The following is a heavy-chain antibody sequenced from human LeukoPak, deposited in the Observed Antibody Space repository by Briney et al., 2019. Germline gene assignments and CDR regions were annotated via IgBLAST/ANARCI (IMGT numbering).Heavy chain of an antibody. CDR2: INSDGSST. Sequence: PGGSLRLSCAASGFTFSSYWMHWVRQAPGKGLVWVSRINSDGSSTSYADSVKGRFTISRDNAKNTLYLQMNSLRAEDTAVYYCARGRGSSSALFDYWGQGTLVTVCS. CDR3: ARGRGSSSALFDY. CDR1: GFTFSSYW. J-gene: IGHJ4*02. V-gene: IGHV3-74*01. D-gene: IGHD6-6*01.